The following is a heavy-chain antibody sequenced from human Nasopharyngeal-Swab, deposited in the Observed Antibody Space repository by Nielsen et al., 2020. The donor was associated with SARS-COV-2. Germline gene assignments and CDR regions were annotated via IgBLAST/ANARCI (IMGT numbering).Heavy chain of an antibody. V-gene: IGHV3-21*01. CDR1: GFTFSSYS. Sequence: GGSLRLSCAASGFTFSSYSMNWVCQAPGKGLEWVSSISSSSYIYYADSVKGRFTISRDNAKNSLYLQMNSLRAEDTAVYYCARDRTNDYYYYMDVWGKGTTVTVSS. D-gene: IGHD1-1*01. J-gene: IGHJ6*03. CDR2: ISSSSYI. CDR3: ARDRTNDYYYYMDV.